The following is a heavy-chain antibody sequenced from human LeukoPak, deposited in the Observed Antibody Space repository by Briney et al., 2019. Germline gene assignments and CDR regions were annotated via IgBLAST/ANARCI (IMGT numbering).Heavy chain of an antibody. J-gene: IGHJ4*02. CDR2: IYYSGCT. CDR1: GGSISSYY. CDR3: ARGASGYSYG. Sequence: SETLSLTCTVSGGSISSYYWSWIRQPPGKGLEWIGYIYYSGCTNYNPSLKSRVTISIDTSKNQFSLNLSSVTAADTAVYYCARGASGYSYGWGQGTLVTVSS. D-gene: IGHD5-18*01. V-gene: IGHV4-59*01.